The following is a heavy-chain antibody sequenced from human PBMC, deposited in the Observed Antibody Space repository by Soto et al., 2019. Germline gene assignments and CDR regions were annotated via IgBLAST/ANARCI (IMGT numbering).Heavy chain of an antibody. Sequence: QVQLVESGGGVVQPGRSLRLSCAASGFTFTKYGMHWVRQAPGKGLEWVAVIWYDGSNKYYVDSVKGRFTISRDNSKNPLYLQMNDLRAEDTAVYYCARDRYCSGETFYGDWDYYYGMDVWGQGTTVTVSS. CDR2: IWYDGSNK. D-gene: IGHD2-15*01. CDR3: ARDRYCSGETFYGDWDYYYGMDV. J-gene: IGHJ6*02. CDR1: GFTFTKYG. V-gene: IGHV3-33*01.